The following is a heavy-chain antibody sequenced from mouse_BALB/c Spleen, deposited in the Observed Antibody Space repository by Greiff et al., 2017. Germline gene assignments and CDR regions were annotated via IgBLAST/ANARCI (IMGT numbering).Heavy chain of an antibody. J-gene: IGHJ3*01. Sequence: VQLQQSGAELVRSGASVKLSCTASGFNIKDYYMHWVKQRPEQGLEWIGWIDPENGDTEYAPKFQGKATMTADTSSNTAYLQLSSLTSEDTAVYYCNAGGQVPSRFAYWGQGTLVTVSA. CDR1: GFNIKDYY. CDR2: IDPENGDT. D-gene: IGHD5-1*01. V-gene: IGHV14-4*02. CDR3: NAGGQVPSRFAY.